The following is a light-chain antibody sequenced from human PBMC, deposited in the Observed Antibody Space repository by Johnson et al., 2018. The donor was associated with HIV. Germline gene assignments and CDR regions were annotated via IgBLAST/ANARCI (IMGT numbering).Light chain of an antibody. CDR3: GTWDTSLTAGGV. Sequence: QSMLTQPPSVSAAPGQRVTISCSGSSSTIGNNYVSWYQLLPGTAPKLLIYKNDKRPSGIPDRFSGSKSGTSATLGINGLQTGDEADYYCGTWDTSLTAGGVFGTGTKVTVL. CDR2: KND. V-gene: IGLV1-51*02. J-gene: IGLJ1*01. CDR1: SSTIGNNY.